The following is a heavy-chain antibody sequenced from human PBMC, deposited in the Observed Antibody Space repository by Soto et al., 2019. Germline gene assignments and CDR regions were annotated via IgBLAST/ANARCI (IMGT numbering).Heavy chain of an antibody. J-gene: IGHJ6*02. CDR1: GFTFSTYN. CDR3: ARDDYDSSGYA. V-gene: IGHV3-48*02. D-gene: IGHD3-22*01. CDR2: ISNSGESM. Sequence: EVQLVESGGGLVQPGGSLRLSCTVSGFTFSTYNMNWVRQAPGKGLEWLSYISNSGESMYYADSVKGRFTISRDNVQNSLYLQMNSLRDEDTAVYYCARDDYDSSGYAWGQGTTVTVTS.